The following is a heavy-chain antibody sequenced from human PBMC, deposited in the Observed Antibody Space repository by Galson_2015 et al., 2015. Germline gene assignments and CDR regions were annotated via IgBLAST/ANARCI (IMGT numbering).Heavy chain of an antibody. V-gene: IGHV3-48*02. J-gene: IGHJ4*02. D-gene: IGHD2-8*01. CDR2: ISSSSSTI. Sequence: SLRLSCAASGFTFSSYSMNWVRQAPGEGLEWVSYISSSSSTIYYADSVKGRFTISRDNAKNSLYLQMNSLRDEDTAVYYCARDCTNGVCYTGGGAFDYWGQGTLVTVSS. CDR3: ARDCTNGVCYTGGGAFDY. CDR1: GFTFSSYS.